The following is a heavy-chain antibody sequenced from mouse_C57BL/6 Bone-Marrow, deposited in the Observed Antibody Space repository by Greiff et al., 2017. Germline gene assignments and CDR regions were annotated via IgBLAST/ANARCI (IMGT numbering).Heavy chain of an antibody. V-gene: IGHV7-3*01. J-gene: IGHJ3*01. CDR3: ARYPGLDGYFWFAY. CDR1: GFTFTDYY. CDR2: IRNKANGYTT. D-gene: IGHD2-3*01. Sequence: EVQGVESGGGLVQPGGSLSLSCAASGFTFTDYYMSWVRQPPGKALEWLGFIRNKANGYTTEYSASVKGRFTISRDNSPSILYLQMNALRAEDSATYYCARYPGLDGYFWFAYWGQGTLVTVSA.